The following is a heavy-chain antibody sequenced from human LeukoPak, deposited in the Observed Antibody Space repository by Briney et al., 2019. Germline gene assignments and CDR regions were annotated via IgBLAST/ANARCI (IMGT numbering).Heavy chain of an antibody. Sequence: GRSLRLSCAASGFTFSSYWMHWVRQAPGKGLVWVSRISSDGRGTTYADSVKGRFTISRDNAKNTLYLQMNSLRVEDAAVYYCARDRNWEHYFDYWGQGTLVTVSS. CDR1: GFTFSSYW. J-gene: IGHJ4*02. D-gene: IGHD7-27*01. CDR3: ARDRNWEHYFDY. CDR2: ISSDGRGT. V-gene: IGHV3-74*01.